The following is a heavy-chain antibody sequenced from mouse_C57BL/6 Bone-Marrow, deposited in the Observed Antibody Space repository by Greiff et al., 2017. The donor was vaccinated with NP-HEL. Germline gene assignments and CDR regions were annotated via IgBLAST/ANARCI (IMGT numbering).Heavy chain of an antibody. Sequence: EVKLQESGPELVKPGDSVKISCKASGYSFTGYFMNWVMQSHGKSLEWIGRINPYNGDTFYNQKFKGKATLTVDKSSSTAHMELRSLTSEDSAVYYCARRGFYYGFAYWGQGTLVTVSA. CDR3: ARRGFYYGFAY. CDR2: INPYNGDT. V-gene: IGHV1-20*01. CDR1: GYSFTGYF. J-gene: IGHJ3*01. D-gene: IGHD1-1*01.